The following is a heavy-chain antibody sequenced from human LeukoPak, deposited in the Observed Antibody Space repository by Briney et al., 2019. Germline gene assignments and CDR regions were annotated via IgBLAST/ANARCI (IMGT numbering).Heavy chain of an antibody. Sequence: SETLSLTCTVSGGSISSYYWSWIRQPPGKGLEWIGYIYYSGSTNYNPSLKSRVTISVDTSKNQFSLKLSSVTAADTAVYYCARAPIYDFWSGGDAFDIWGQGTMVTVSS. J-gene: IGHJ3*02. CDR3: ARAPIYDFWSGGDAFDI. D-gene: IGHD3-3*01. CDR1: GGSISSYY. V-gene: IGHV4-59*01. CDR2: IYYSGST.